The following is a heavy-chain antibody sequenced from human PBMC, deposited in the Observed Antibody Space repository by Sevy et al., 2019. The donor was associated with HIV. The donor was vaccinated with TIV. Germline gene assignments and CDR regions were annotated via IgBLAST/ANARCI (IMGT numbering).Heavy chain of an antibody. Sequence: GGSLRLSCAASGFIFSNSWMVWVRQAPGRGLECVAAIKPDGSDKYYVDSVKGRFIVSRANAKNSLFLQMNSLRDEDTAVYYWGGGGGGHWGQGALVTVSS. V-gene: IGHV3-7*04. CDR3: GGGGGGH. J-gene: IGHJ4*02. D-gene: IGHD3-16*01. CDR2: IKPDGSDK. CDR1: GFIFSNSW.